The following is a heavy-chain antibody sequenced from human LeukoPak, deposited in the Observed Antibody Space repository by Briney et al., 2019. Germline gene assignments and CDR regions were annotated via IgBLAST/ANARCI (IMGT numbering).Heavy chain of an antibody. CDR1: GYTFTSYG. CDR3: ARFGVAADTHYWYFDL. Sequence: ASVKVSCKASGYTFTSYGISWVRQAPGQGLEWMGWISAYNGNTNYAQKLQGRVTMTTDTSTSTAYMELRSLRSDDTAVYYCARFGVAADTHYWYFDLWGRGTLVTVSS. V-gene: IGHV1-18*01. J-gene: IGHJ2*01. CDR2: ISAYNGNT. D-gene: IGHD2-15*01.